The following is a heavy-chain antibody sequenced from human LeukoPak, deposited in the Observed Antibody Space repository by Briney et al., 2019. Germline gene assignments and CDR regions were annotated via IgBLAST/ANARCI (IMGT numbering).Heavy chain of an antibody. Sequence: GGSLRLSCAASTFNFNIYAMSWVRQAPEKGLEWVSSSSSSGEYTFYAGSVKGRFTITRDNSRNTLYLQMSSLRAEDTAIYYCVKDRPNYFGSDGHYYRRDGDSWGQGTLVTVSS. D-gene: IGHD2/OR15-2a*01. CDR1: TFNFNIYA. CDR2: SSSSGEYT. J-gene: IGHJ5*01. V-gene: IGHV3-23*01. CDR3: VKDRPNYFGSDGHYYRRDGDS.